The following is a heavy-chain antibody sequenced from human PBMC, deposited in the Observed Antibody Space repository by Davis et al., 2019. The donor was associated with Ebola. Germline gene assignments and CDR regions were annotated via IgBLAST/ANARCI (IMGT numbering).Heavy chain of an antibody. CDR3: VKTPLRYYYGSGSYYDY. CDR1: GFTFSSYA. CDR2: ISGSGGRT. Sequence: GGSLRLSCAASGFTFSSYAMSWVRQAPGRGLEWVSAISGSGGRTYYADSVKGRFTISRDNSKNTLYLQMNSLRAKDTDVYYCVKTPLRYYYGSGSYYDYWGQGTLVTVSS. V-gene: IGHV3-23*01. J-gene: IGHJ4*02. D-gene: IGHD3-10*01.